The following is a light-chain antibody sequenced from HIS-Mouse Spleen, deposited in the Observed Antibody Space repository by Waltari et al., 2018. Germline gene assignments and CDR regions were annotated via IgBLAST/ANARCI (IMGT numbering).Light chain of an antibody. Sequence: QSALTQPASVSGSPGQSITISCTGTSRAVGSYNLLSWYQQHPGKAPKLMIYEGSKRPSGVSNRFSGSKSGNTASLTISGLQAEDEADYYCCSYAGSSTLVFGGGTKLTVL. CDR3: CSYAGSSTLV. CDR2: EGS. V-gene: IGLV2-23*01. J-gene: IGLJ2*01. CDR1: SRAVGSYNL.